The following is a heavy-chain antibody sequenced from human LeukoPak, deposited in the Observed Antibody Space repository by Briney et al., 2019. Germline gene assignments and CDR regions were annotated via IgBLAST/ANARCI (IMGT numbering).Heavy chain of an antibody. D-gene: IGHD3-10*01. CDR1: GFTFSTYA. J-gene: IGHJ4*02. V-gene: IGHV3-23*01. Sequence: GGSLRLSCAASGFTFSTYAMSWVRQPPEKGLEWVSAISGSGGTTYYAASVTGRFTISRDNSKNTLYLQMNSLRAEDTAVYYCAKDRGFGEYFPFFYWGQGTLVTVSS. CDR2: ISGSGGTT. CDR3: AKDRGFGEYFPFFY.